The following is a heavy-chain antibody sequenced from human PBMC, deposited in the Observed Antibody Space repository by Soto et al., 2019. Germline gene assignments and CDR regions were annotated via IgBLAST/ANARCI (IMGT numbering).Heavy chain of an antibody. J-gene: IGHJ4*02. CDR3: ARDDEGGSYCDLGY. Sequence: QVQLVESGGGVVQPGRSLRLSCAASGFTFSNYIMHWVRQAPGKGLEWVAITLHDGNNKYYADSVKGRFTISRDNSKNTLYLQMNSLRTEDTAIYYWARDDEGGSYCDLGYWGQGTLVTVSS. CDR1: GFTFSNYI. CDR2: TLHDGNNK. V-gene: IGHV3-30-3*01. D-gene: IGHD3-10*01.